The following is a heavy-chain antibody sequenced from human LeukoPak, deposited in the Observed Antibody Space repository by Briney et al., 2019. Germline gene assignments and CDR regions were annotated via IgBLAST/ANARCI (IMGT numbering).Heavy chain of an antibody. CDR1: GGSISSSSYC. V-gene: IGHV4-39*01. CDR2: IYYSGST. J-gene: IGHJ4*02. D-gene: IGHD3-10*01. Sequence: SETLSLTCTVSGGSISSSSYCWGWIRQPPGKGLEWIGSIYYSGSTYYNPSLKSRVTISVDTSKNQFSLKLSSVTAADTAVYYCARSWVTMVRGVIEYWGQGTLVTVSS. CDR3: ARSWVTMVRGVIEY.